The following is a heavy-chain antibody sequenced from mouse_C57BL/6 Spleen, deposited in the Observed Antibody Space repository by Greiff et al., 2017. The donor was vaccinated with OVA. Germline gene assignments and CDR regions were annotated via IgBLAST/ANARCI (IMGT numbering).Heavy chain of an antibody. Sequence: EVQLQESGPGLVKPSQSLSLTCSVTGYSITSGYYWNWIRQFPGNKLEWMGYISYDGSNNYNPSLKNRISITRDTSKNQFFLKLNSVTTEDTATYYCASIYDGYYGYWGQGTTLTVSS. D-gene: IGHD2-3*01. CDR1: GYSITSGYY. CDR3: ASIYDGYYGY. J-gene: IGHJ2*01. CDR2: ISYDGSN. V-gene: IGHV3-6*01.